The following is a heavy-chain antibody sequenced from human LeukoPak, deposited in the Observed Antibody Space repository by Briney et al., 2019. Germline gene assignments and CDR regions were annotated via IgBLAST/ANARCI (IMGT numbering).Heavy chain of an antibody. J-gene: IGHJ5*02. CDR1: DFTFSSYS. V-gene: IGHV3-48*04. D-gene: IGHD4-23*01. CDR3: ARDVTYHGGDWFDP. Sequence: GGSLRLSCAASDFTFSSYSMSWVRQAPGKGLEWISYISSTASSIYYADSVKGRFTISRDNAKNSLYLQMNSLRAEDTAVYYCARDVTYHGGDWFDPWGQGTLVTVSS. CDR2: ISSTASSI.